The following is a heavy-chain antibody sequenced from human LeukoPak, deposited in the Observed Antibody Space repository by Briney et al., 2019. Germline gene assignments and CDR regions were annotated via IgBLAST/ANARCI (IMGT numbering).Heavy chain of an antibody. CDR2: IRYDGSNK. V-gene: IGHV3-30*02. CDR1: GFTFSSYA. D-gene: IGHD3-22*01. J-gene: IGHJ6*03. CDR3: AKDGDSTGYYSSYYNHMDV. Sequence: GGSLRLSCAASGFTFSSYAMNWVRQAPGKGLEWVAFIRYDGSNKYYADSVKGRFTISRDNSKNTVYLQMNSLRAEDTAIYYCAKDGDSTGYYSSYYNHMDVWGKGTSVTISS.